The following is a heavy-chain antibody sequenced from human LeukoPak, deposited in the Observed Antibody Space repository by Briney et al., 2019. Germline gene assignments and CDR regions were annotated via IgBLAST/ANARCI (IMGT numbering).Heavy chain of an antibody. Sequence: EASVKVSCKASGYTFTGYYIHWVRQAPGQGLEWMGWINPNSGGTNYAQKFQGWVTTTRDTSISTAYMELSRLRSDDTAVYYCVTTRRYYYDTSGPDAFDIWGQGTMVTVSS. CDR2: INPNSGGT. V-gene: IGHV1-2*04. D-gene: IGHD3-22*01. J-gene: IGHJ3*02. CDR3: VTTRRYYYDTSGPDAFDI. CDR1: GYTFTGYY.